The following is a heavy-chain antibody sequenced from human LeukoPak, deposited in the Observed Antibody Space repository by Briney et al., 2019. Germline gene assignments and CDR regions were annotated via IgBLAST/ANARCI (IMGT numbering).Heavy chain of an antibody. J-gene: IGHJ4*02. CDR3: ARGHTLGDY. CDR1: GGSFSGYY. V-gene: IGHV4-34*01. Sequence: SETLSLTCAVYGGSFSGYYCNWIRQPPGKGLEWIGEINHSGSTNYNPSLKSRVTISLDTSTNQFSLKLSSVTAADTAVYYCARGHTLGDYWGQGTLVTVSS. CDR2: INHSGST. D-gene: IGHD3-10*01.